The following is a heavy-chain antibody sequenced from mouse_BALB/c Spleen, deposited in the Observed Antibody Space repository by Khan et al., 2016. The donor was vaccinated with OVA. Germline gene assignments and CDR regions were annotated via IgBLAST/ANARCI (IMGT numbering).Heavy chain of an antibody. CDR3: ARSGYEAGFPC. V-gene: IGHV14-1*02. CDR1: GFNIKDYY. Sequence: VQLKEPGAELVRPGALVKLSCKASGFNIKDYYIHWVKQRPEQGLEWIGWIDPENGIIMCDPKFQDKASITAATSSITAYLQLSSLASEDTAVYYCARSGYEAGFPCWGQGTLVSVSA. CDR2: IDPENGII. D-gene: IGHD3-1*01. J-gene: IGHJ3*01.